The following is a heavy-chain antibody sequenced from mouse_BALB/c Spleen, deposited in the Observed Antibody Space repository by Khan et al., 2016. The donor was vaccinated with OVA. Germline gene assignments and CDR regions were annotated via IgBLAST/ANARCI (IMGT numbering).Heavy chain of an antibody. Sequence: QMQLVESGPGLVAPSQSLSITCTISGFSLTNYGVHWVRQPPGKGLEWLVVIWSYGSTTYNSALKSRLCISKDNSKSQVFLKMNSLQTDDTAMYYCARQPYYHYYIMDYWGQGTSVTVSS. CDR2: IWSYGST. J-gene: IGHJ4*01. V-gene: IGHV2-6-1*01. D-gene: IGHD2-10*01. CDR1: GFSLTNYG. CDR3: ARQPYYHYYIMDY.